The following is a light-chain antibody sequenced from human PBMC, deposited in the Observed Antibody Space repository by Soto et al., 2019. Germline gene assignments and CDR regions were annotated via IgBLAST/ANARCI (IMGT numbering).Light chain of an antibody. CDR3: QHYNSYSEA. J-gene: IGKJ1*01. Sequence: DIQMTQSPSTLSASVGDTVTISCRASQSFSSWLAWYQQKPGKAPKLLIYKASSLQSGVPSRFSGSGSGTEFTLTISSLQPDDFATYYCQHYNSYSEALGQGTKVDIK. V-gene: IGKV1-5*03. CDR2: KAS. CDR1: QSFSSW.